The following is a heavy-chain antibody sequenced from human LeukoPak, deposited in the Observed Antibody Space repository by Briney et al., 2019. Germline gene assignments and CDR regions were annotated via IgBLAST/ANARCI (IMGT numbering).Heavy chain of an antibody. CDR2: ISSTSTI. J-gene: IGHJ4*02. D-gene: IGHD3-22*01. CDR3: ARGGIYYYDTSGLDY. V-gene: IGHV3-48*01. CDR1: GFTFSSYS. Sequence: GGSLRLSCAASGFTFSSYSMNWVRQAPGKGLEWVSYISSTSTIYYADSVKGRFTISRDNAKNSLYLQMNSLRAEDTAVYYCARGGIYYYDTSGLDYWGQGTLVTVSS.